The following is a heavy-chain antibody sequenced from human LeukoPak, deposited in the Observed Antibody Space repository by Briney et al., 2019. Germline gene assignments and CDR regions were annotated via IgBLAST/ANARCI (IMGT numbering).Heavy chain of an antibody. CDR3: ARDSGYSSD. V-gene: IGHV4-39*07. CDR2: IYYSGST. CDR1: GGSISSSSYY. D-gene: IGHD6-19*01. J-gene: IGHJ4*02. Sequence: SETLSLTCTVSGGSISSSSYYWGWIRQPPGKGLEWIGSIYYSGSTYYNPSLKSRVTISVDTSKNQFSLKLSSVTAADTAVCYCARDSGYSSDWGQGTLVTVSS.